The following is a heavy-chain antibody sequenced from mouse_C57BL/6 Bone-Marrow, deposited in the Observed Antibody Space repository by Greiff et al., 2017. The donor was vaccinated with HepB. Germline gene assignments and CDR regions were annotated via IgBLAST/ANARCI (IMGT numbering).Heavy chain of an antibody. J-gene: IGHJ4*01. CDR1: GFTFSDYY. CDR2: ISNGGGST. Sequence: EVQGVESGGGLVQPGGSLKLSCAASGFTFSDYYMYWVRQTPEKRLEWVAYISNGGGSTYYPDTVKGRFTISRDNAKNTLYLQMSRLKSEDTAMYYCARQLGEAMDYWGQGTSVTVSS. CDR3: ARQLGEAMDY. D-gene: IGHD4-1*01. V-gene: IGHV5-12*01.